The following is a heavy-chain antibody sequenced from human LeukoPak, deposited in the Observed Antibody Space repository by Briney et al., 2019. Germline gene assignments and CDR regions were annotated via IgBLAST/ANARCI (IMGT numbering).Heavy chain of an antibody. Sequence: GGSLRLSCAASGFTFSSYAMHWVRQAPGKGLEYVSAISSNGGSTYYANSVKGRFTISRDNSKNTLYLQMGSLRAEDMAAYYCARAPLYYYDSSDYWGQGTLVTVSS. CDR2: ISSNGGST. CDR1: GFTFSSYA. V-gene: IGHV3-64*01. J-gene: IGHJ4*02. D-gene: IGHD3-22*01. CDR3: ARAPLYYYDSSDY.